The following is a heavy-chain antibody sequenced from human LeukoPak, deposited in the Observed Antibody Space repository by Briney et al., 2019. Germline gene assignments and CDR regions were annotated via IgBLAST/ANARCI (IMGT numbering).Heavy chain of an antibody. V-gene: IGHV3-49*03. D-gene: IGHD3-10*01. CDR2: IRSKAYGGTT. Sequence: GGSLRLSCTASGFTFGDYAMSWFRQAPGKGLEWVGFIRSKAYGGTTEYAASVKGRFTISRDDSKSIAYLQMNSLKTEDTAVYYCAKYYYGSGSSNWGQGTLVTVSS. J-gene: IGHJ4*02. CDR1: GFTFGDYA. CDR3: AKYYYGSGSSN.